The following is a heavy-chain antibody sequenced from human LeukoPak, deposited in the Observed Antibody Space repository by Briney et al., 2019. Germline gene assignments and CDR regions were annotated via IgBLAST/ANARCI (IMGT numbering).Heavy chain of an antibody. V-gene: IGHV4-4*02. CDR3: ATPDSSGYYYLY. D-gene: IGHD3-22*01. J-gene: IGHJ4*02. Sequence: SETLSLTCAVSGGSISSSNWWSWVRQPPGKGLEWIGEIYHSGSTNYNPSLKSRVAISVDKSKNQFSLKLSSVTAADTAVYYCATPDSSGYYYLYWGQGTLVTVSS. CDR1: GGSISSSNW. CDR2: IYHSGST.